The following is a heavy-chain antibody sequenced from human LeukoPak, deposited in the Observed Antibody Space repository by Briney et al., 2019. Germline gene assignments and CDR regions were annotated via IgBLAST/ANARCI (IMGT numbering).Heavy chain of an antibody. CDR3: ARDLMVAATPLGYYYYGMDV. D-gene: IGHD2-15*01. J-gene: IGHJ6*02. CDR2: ISYDGSNK. Sequence: PGGSLRLSCAASGFTFSSYAMHWVRQAPGKGLEWVAVISYDGSNKYYADSVKGRFTISRDNSKNTLYLQMNSLRAEDTAVYYCARDLMVAATPLGYYYYGMDVWGQGTTVTVSS. V-gene: IGHV3-30*04. CDR1: GFTFSSYA.